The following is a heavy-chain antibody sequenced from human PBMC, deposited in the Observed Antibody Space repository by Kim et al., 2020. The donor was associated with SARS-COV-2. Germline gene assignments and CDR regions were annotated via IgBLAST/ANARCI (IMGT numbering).Heavy chain of an antibody. D-gene: IGHD6-13*01. CDR2: ISSSGSTI. CDR3: ARDGSSWYPVY. CDR1: GFTFSSYE. Sequence: GGSLRLSCAASGFTFSSYEMNWVRQAPGKGLEWVSYISSSGSTIYYADSVKGRFTISRDNAKNSLYLQMNSLRAEDTAVYYCARDGSSWYPVYWGQGTLVTVSS. V-gene: IGHV3-48*03. J-gene: IGHJ4*02.